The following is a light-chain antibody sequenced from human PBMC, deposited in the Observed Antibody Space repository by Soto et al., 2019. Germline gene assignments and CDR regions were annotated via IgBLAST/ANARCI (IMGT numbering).Light chain of an antibody. V-gene: IGKV3-15*01. J-gene: IGKJ1*01. Sequence: EIVMTQSPATLSVSPGERATLSCRASQGVSGDLAWYQQKPGQAPRLLIYGASTRATDIPARFSGSGSGTEFALTISTLQSEDFAVYYCQQFYNWPWTFGQGTKVEIK. CDR1: QGVSGD. CDR3: QQFYNWPWT. CDR2: GAS.